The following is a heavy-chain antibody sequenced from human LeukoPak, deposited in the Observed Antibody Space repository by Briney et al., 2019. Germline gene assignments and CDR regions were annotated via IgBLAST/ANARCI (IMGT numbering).Heavy chain of an antibody. CDR1: GDSISSYY. J-gene: IGHJ5*02. CDR3: AREIDSRFDT. CDR2: NYYSGTT. V-gene: IGHV4-59*01. D-gene: IGHD3-22*01. Sequence: SETLSLTCTVSGDSISSYYWSWIRQPPGKGLEWIGYNYYSGTTNYNPTLKTRVTISVDTSKNKFSLNLRYVTSADTAIYYCAREIDSRFDTWGQGALVIVSS.